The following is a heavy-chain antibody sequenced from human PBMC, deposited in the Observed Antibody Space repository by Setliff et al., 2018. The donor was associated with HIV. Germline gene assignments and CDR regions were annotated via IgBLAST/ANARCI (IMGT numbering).Heavy chain of an antibody. J-gene: IGHJ3*02. CDR1: GYTFTGYY. V-gene: IGHV1-2*02. Sequence: GASVKVSCKASGYTFTGYYMHWVRQAPGQGLEWMGWINPNSGGTNYAQKFQGRVTMTRDTSISIAYMELRSLRSDDTAVYYCARDYIHVFDIWGQGTMVTVSS. CDR3: ARDYIHVFDI. CDR2: INPNSGGT.